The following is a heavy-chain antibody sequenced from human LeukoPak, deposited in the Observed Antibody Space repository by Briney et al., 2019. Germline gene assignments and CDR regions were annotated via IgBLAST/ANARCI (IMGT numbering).Heavy chain of an antibody. CDR2: INWNGGST. Sequence: PGGSLRLSCAASGFTFDDYGMSWVRQAPGKGLEWVSGINWNGGSTGYADSVKGRFTISRDNAKNSLYLQMNSLRAEDTALYYCAREGPDIVVVPAAPLAHWGQGTLVTVSS. D-gene: IGHD2-2*01. CDR3: AREGPDIVVVPAAPLAH. CDR1: GFTFDDYG. V-gene: IGHV3-20*04. J-gene: IGHJ4*02.